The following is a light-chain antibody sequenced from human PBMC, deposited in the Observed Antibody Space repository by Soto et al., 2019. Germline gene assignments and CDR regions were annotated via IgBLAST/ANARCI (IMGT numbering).Light chain of an antibody. CDR2: DAS. J-gene: IGKJ4*01. CDR1: QSVANNY. Sequence: EIVLTQSPGTLSLSPGERATLSCRASQSVANNYLAWYQQKPGQAPRFLIYDASSRATGFPDWFSGSGSGTDFALTISRLEPEDFAVYYCEQDGSTPLTFGGGTKVEIK. V-gene: IGKV3-20*01. CDR3: EQDGSTPLT.